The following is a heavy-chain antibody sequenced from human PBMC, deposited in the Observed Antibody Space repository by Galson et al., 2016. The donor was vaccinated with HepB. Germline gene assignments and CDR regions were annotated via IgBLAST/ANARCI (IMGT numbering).Heavy chain of an antibody. CDR1: GFTLSTYS. D-gene: IGHD7-27*01. Sequence: SLRLSCAVSGFTLSTYSTNWVRQAPGKGLEWIAYIRSRGNDRAIFYAGSVKGRFTISGDNADSMYLQMNSLRDEDTAVYYCVRDHDWGFDYWGQGALVTVSS. CDR3: VRDHDWGFDY. V-gene: IGHV3-48*02. CDR2: IRSRGNDRAI. J-gene: IGHJ4*02.